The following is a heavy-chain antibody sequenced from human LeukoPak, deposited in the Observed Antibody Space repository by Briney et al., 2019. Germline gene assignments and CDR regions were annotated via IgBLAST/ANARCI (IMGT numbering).Heavy chain of an antibody. J-gene: IGHJ3*02. D-gene: IGHD3-22*01. Sequence: PGGSLRLSCEASEFNVISAYMIWLGQAPGRGLAWVSDIFAGGSAYYADSVKGRFTISRDNSKNMVYLQMNSLTAEDTAVYYCARVPDRSGYGGAFDIWGQGTMVNVSS. CDR2: IFAGGSA. CDR1: EFNVISAY. V-gene: IGHV3-53*01. CDR3: ARVPDRSGYGGAFDI.